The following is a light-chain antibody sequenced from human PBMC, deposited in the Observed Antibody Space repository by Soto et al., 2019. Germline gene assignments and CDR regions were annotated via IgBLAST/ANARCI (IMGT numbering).Light chain of an antibody. CDR2: GAS. J-gene: IGKJ1*01. V-gene: IGKV3-20*01. CDR3: QQYDSSPWT. CDR1: QSVSSSF. Sequence: EIVLTQSPGTLSLSPGERATLSCRASQSVSSSFLAWYQQKPGQAPRLLIYGASSRATGIPDRFSGSGSGQDFTLTISGLEPEDFAVYYCQQYDSSPWTFGQGTRVEIK.